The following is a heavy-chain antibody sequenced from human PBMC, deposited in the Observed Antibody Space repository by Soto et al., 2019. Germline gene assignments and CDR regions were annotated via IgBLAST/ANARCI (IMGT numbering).Heavy chain of an antibody. V-gene: IGHV3-33*01. Sequence: GGSLRLSCAASGFTFSSYGMHWVRQAPGKGLEWVAVIWYDGSNKYYADSVKGRFTISRDNSKNTLYLQMNSLIAEDTAVYYCGRDPHRRFGGLYSTVGYWRQGALVTVA. CDR1: GFTFSSYG. CDR2: IWYDGSNK. J-gene: IGHJ4*02. D-gene: IGHD3-10*01. CDR3: GRDPHRRFGGLYSTVGY.